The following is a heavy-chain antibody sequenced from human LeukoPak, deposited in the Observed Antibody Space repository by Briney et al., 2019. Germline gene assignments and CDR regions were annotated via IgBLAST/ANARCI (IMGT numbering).Heavy chain of an antibody. CDR1: GFTFSGSA. Sequence: GGSLRLSCAASGFTFSGSAMHWVRQASGKGLEWVGRIRSKANSYATAYAASVKGRFTISRDDSKNTAYLQMNSLKTEDTAVYYCTGAGYYDSSGYYHFDYWGQGTLVTVSS. CDR3: TGAGYYDSSGYYHFDY. D-gene: IGHD3-22*01. J-gene: IGHJ4*02. V-gene: IGHV3-73*01. CDR2: IRSKANSYAT.